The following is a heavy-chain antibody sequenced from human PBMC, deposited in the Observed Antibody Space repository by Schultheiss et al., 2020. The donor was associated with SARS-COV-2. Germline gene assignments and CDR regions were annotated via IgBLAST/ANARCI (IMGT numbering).Heavy chain of an antibody. Sequence: SETLSLTCTVSGGSISSSSYYWGWIRQPPGKGLEWIGEINHSGSTNYNPSLKSRVTISVDTSKNQFSLKLSSVTAADTAVYYCARSTGGSYAYFDYWGQGTLVTVSS. V-gene: IGHV4-39*07. CDR1: GGSISSSSYY. CDR3: ARSTGGSYAYFDY. J-gene: IGHJ4*02. CDR2: INHSGST. D-gene: IGHD1-26*01.